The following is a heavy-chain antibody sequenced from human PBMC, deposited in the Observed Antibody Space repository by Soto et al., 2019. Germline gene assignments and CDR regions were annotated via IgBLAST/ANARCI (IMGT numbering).Heavy chain of an antibody. CDR2: IHPSGGGT. V-gene: IGHV1-46*02. CDR1: GYTFNTYY. D-gene: IGHD2-21*02. Sequence: QVQLVQSGAEVRKPGASVKVSCKPSGYTFNTYYLHWLRQAPGQALEWMGVIHPSGGGTTYAQKCLGRVTVTRDTSTTTVFMELGSLRSDDTAVYYCARGGHIAVVTASFDNWGQGTLVTVSS. J-gene: IGHJ4*02. CDR3: ARGGHIAVVTASFDN.